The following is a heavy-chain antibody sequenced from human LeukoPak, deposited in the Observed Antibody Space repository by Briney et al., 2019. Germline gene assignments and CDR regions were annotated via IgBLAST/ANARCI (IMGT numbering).Heavy chain of an antibody. CDR2: ISAYNGKT. CDR3: ARKHLYEGVGAFDI. V-gene: IGHV1-18*01. Sequence: GASVKVSCKASGYTFTSYGISWVRQAPGQGLEWMGWISAYNGKTNYAQKLQGRVTMTTDTSTSTAYMELRSLRSDDTAVYYCARKHLYEGVGAFDIWGQGTMVTVSS. D-gene: IGHD2-8*01. CDR1: GYTFTSYG. J-gene: IGHJ3*02.